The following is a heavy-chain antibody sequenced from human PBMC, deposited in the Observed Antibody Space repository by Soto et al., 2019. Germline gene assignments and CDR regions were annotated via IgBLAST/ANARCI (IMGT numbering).Heavy chain of an antibody. J-gene: IGHJ3*02. CDR2: IYYSGST. Sequence: PDTLSLTCTVPGGSISSFYWSWIRQPPGKGLEWIGYIYYSGSTNYNPSLKSRVTTSVDTSKHQFSLKLSSVTAADTAVYYCARQRYGDYVDAFDIWGQGTMVTVSS. CDR1: GGSISSFY. CDR3: ARQRYGDYVDAFDI. D-gene: IGHD4-17*01. V-gene: IGHV4-59*08.